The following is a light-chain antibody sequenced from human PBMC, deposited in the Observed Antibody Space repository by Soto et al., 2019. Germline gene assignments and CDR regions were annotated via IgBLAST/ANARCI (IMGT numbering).Light chain of an antibody. CDR2: DAS. CDR1: QSINTY. V-gene: IGKV3-11*01. J-gene: IGKJ4*01. Sequence: EKVLTQSPATLSLSPGEGATLSCRASQSINTYLAWYQQKPGQAPRLLIYDASKRATGIPDRFSGSGSGTDFTLTISRLETEDFAVYFCQQYDDWLRLTFGGGTKVDIK. CDR3: QQYDDWLRLT.